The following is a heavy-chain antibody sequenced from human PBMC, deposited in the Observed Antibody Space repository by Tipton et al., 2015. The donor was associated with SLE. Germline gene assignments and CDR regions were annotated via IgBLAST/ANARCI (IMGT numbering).Heavy chain of an antibody. CDR1: GGSISSYY. J-gene: IGHJ3*02. V-gene: IGHV4-39*01. CDR3: ARHEVGATGADAFDI. D-gene: IGHD1-26*01. Sequence: TLSLTCTVSGGSISSYYWGWIRQPPGKGLEWIGCIYYSGSTYYNPSLKSRVTISVDTSKNQFSLKLSSVTAADTAVYYCARHEVGATGADAFDIWGQGTMVTVSS. CDR2: IYYSGST.